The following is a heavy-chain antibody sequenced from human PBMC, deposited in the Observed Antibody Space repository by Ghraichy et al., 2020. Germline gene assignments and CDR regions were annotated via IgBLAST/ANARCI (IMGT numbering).Heavy chain of an antibody. CDR2: ISYRGNT. D-gene: IGHD6-13*01. CDR3: ARGGAGTPGYGLDV. CDR1: GGSIDSYF. Sequence: SKTLSLTCTVSGGSIDSYFWSWIRQPPGKGLEWIAYISYRGNTNYNPSLQSRVTISVDTSKNQFSLKLTSVTAADTAVYYCARGGAGTPGYGLDVWGQGTTGTVSS. V-gene: IGHV4-59*01. J-gene: IGHJ6*02.